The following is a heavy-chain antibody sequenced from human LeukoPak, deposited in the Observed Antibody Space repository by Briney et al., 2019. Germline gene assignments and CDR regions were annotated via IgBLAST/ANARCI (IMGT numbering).Heavy chain of an antibody. Sequence: GGSLRLSCAASGFTFSNYNMNWVRQAPGKGLEWVSSIRSSTTYVYYADSAKGRFTISRDNAKNSLFLQMNSLRAEDTAVYYCARVMATIDFWGQGTLVSVSS. V-gene: IGHV3-21*01. CDR1: GFTFSNYN. D-gene: IGHD5-12*01. J-gene: IGHJ4*02. CDR3: ARVMATIDF. CDR2: IRSSTTYV.